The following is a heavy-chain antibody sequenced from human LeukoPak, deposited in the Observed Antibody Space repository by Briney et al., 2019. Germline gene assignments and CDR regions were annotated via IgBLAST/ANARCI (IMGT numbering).Heavy chain of an antibody. V-gene: IGHV1-18*01. J-gene: IGHJ6*02. Sequence: ASVTVSCTCSGYTCTSYGISWVRQAPGQGLEWMGWISAYNCNTNYAQKLQGRVNMTTDTSTSTAYMELRSLRSHDTAVYYCARDPGSRLVPRYYYYGMDVWGQGTTVTVSS. D-gene: IGHD3-10*01. CDR3: ARDPGSRLVPRYYYYGMDV. CDR2: ISAYNCNT. CDR1: GYTCTSYG.